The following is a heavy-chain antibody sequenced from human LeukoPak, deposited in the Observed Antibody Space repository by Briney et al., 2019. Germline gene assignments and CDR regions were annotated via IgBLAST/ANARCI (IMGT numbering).Heavy chain of an antibody. D-gene: IGHD3-22*01. CDR2: IYSGGST. CDR3: ARDHSNYYDSSGYRGGFDP. V-gene: IGHV3-66*01. J-gene: IGHJ5*02. CDR1: GFTVSSNY. Sequence: GGSLRLSCAASGFTVSSNYMSWVRQAPGKGLEWVSGIYSGGSTYYADSVKGRFTISRDNSKNTLYLQMNSLRADDTAVYYCARDHSNYYDSSGYRGGFDPWGQGTLVTVSS.